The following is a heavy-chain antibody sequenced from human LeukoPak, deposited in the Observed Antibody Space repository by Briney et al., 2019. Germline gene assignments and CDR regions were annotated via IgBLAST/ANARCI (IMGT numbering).Heavy chain of an antibody. CDR1: GYTFAGYH. CDR2: INPNSGGT. J-gene: IGHJ3*02. V-gene: IGHV1-2*02. Sequence: ASVKVSCKASGYTFAGYHIHWVRQAPGQGLEWMGWINPNSGGTKYAQKFQGRVTMTRDTSISTAYMELSRLRSDDTAVYYCAREATGDAFDIWGQGTMVTVSS. CDR3: AREATGDAFDI. D-gene: IGHD3-9*01.